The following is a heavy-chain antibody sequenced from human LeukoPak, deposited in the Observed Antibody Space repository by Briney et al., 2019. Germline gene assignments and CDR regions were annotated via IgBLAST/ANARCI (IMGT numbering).Heavy chain of an antibody. CDR1: GFTFSSYW. CDR3: ARGAPLHRYDTQGYMDV. CDR2: INTDGSST. D-gene: IGHD3-9*01. J-gene: IGHJ6*03. Sequence: GGSLRLSCAASGFTFSSYWMHWVRQAPGKGLVWVSRINTDGSSTSYADSVKGRFTISRDNAKNTLYLQMNSLRAEDTAVYYCARGAPLHRYDTQGYMDVWGKGTTVTVSS. V-gene: IGHV3-74*01.